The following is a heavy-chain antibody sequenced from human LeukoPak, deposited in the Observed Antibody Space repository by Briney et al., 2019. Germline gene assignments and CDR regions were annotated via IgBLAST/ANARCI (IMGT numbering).Heavy chain of an antibody. CDR1: GFTFSSYS. V-gene: IGHV3-33*08. Sequence: PGGSLRLSCAASGFTFSSYSMNWVRQAPGKGLEWVAVIWYDGSNKYYADSVKGRFTISRDNSKNTLYLQMNSLRAEDTAVYYCARDSQRVGYCSSTSCYLWFDPWGQGTLVTVSS. CDR2: IWYDGSNK. CDR3: ARDSQRVGYCSSTSCYLWFDP. J-gene: IGHJ5*02. D-gene: IGHD2-2*01.